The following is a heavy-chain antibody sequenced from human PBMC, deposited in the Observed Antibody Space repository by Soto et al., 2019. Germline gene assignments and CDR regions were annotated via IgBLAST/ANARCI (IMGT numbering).Heavy chain of an antibody. V-gene: IGHV3-23*01. D-gene: IGHD2-2*02. CDR2: ICGSGGST. Sequence: PGGSLRLSCAASGFTFSSYAMSWVRRAPGKGLEWVSAICGSGGSTYYADSVKGRFTISRDNSKNTLYLQMNSLRAEDTAVYYCAKDLRADRYCSSTSCYTGGPNWFDPWGQGTLVTVSS. CDR1: GFTFSSYA. J-gene: IGHJ5*02. CDR3: AKDLRADRYCSSTSCYTGGPNWFDP.